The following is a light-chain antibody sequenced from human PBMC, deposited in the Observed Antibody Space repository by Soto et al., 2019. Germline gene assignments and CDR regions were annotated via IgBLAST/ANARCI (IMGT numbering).Light chain of an antibody. CDR2: GAS. CDR3: QQYGGSPT. CDR1: QTVSSSY. V-gene: IGKV3-20*01. Sequence: EIVLTQSPGTLSLSPGERATLSCRASQTVSSSYLAWYQQKPGQAPRLLIYGASSRASGISDRFSGSGPGADFTLTIGSLAPEAFALYYYQQYGGSPTFGQGTKVSI. J-gene: IGKJ1*01.